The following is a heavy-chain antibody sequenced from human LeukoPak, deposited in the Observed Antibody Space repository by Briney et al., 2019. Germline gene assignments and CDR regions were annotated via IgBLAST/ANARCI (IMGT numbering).Heavy chain of an antibody. V-gene: IGHV3-9*01. CDR1: GFTFDNYG. CDR3: AKGATTVVSYFDY. CDR2: ISWDSDNR. Sequence: GGSLRLSCAASGFTFDNYGMHWVRQAPGRAPEWISGISWDSDNRDYAASVKGRFTISRDNAKNSLYLQMDSLRPEDTAFYYCAKGATTVVSYFDYWGQGTLVTVSS. J-gene: IGHJ4*02. D-gene: IGHD4-23*01.